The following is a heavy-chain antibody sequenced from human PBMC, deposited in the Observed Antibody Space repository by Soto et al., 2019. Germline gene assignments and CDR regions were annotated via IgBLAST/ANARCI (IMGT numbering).Heavy chain of an antibody. Sequence: GVSLRLSCAASGFSFSDYDMTWIRQAPGQGLEWVSYISSRSGTIFYADSVKGRFTLSRDNSKNSMYLQMNSLRAEDTAVYYCAREVDRALVGSPHYFDYWGQGTLVTVSS. V-gene: IGHV3-11*01. D-gene: IGHD5-18*01. CDR2: ISSRSGTI. CDR3: AREVDRALVGSPHYFDY. CDR1: GFSFSDYD. J-gene: IGHJ4*01.